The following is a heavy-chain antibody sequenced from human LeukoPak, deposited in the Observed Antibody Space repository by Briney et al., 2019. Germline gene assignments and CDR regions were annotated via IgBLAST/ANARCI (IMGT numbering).Heavy chain of an antibody. J-gene: IGHJ4*02. Sequence: GGSLRLSCAASGFTFSNYAMHWVRQAPGKGLEWVAVISYDGSNKYYADSVKGRFTISRDNSKNTLYLQMNSLRAEDTAVYYCARGKVVAGTPGQNSWDNWGQGILVTVSS. CDR3: ARGKVVAGTPGQNSWDN. CDR1: GFTFSNYA. CDR2: ISYDGSNK. V-gene: IGHV3-30-3*01. D-gene: IGHD6-19*01.